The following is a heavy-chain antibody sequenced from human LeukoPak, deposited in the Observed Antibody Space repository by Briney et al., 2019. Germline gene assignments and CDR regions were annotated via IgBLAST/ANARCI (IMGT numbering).Heavy chain of an antibody. V-gene: IGHV3-23*01. CDR2: ISGSGGST. Sequence: GGSLRLSCAASGFTFSSYAMSWIRQAPGKGLEWVSAISGSGGSTYYADSVKGRFTISRDNSKNTLYLQMNCLRAEDTAVYYCAKDAGIAVAGINDYWGQGTLVTVSS. D-gene: IGHD6-19*01. CDR3: AKDAGIAVAGINDY. CDR1: GFTFSSYA. J-gene: IGHJ4*02.